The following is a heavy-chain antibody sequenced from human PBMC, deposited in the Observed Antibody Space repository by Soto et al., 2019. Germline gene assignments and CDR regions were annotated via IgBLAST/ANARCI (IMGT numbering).Heavy chain of an antibody. CDR3: TRGPPPVQWFDP. Sequence: SETLSLTCTVSGGAVSIGTYYWSWIRQPPGKGLEWIGHIYFTGSTNYNPSLKSRVTMSLDTSRNQFSLKLISVTAADTAVYYCTRGPPPVQWFDPWGLGTLVTVSS. CDR1: GGAVSIGTYY. J-gene: IGHJ5*02. CDR2: IYFTGST. V-gene: IGHV4-61*01.